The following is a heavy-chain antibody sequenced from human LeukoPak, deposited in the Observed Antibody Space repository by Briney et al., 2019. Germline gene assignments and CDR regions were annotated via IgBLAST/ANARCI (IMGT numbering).Heavy chain of an antibody. CDR1: GFSFSDYG. CDR2: IRYDGTEK. D-gene: IGHD4-23*01. V-gene: IGHV3-30*02. J-gene: IGHJ3*02. Sequence: GGSLRLSCAASGFSFSDYGMHWVRQAPGKGLEWVAFIRYDGTEKYYADSVKGRFTISRDNSKNTLYLQMNSLRSEDTAVYYCALRSTVVTPFLDAFDIWGQGTMVTVSS. CDR3: ALRSTVVTPFLDAFDI.